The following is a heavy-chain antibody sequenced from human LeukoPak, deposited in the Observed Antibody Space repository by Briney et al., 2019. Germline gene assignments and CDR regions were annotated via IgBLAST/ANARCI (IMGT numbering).Heavy chain of an antibody. J-gene: IGHJ4*02. V-gene: IGHV3-21*01. D-gene: IGHD1-14*01. CDR1: GFTFDDYG. CDR3: ATETIGRHYDY. Sequence: PGGSLRLSCAASGFTFDDYGMSWVRQAPGKGLEWVSSIGPTGTDRYYADSVRGRFPISRDNAKNSMYLQMDSLRDEDTAVYYCATETIGRHYDYWGQGTLLTVSS. CDR2: IGPTGTDR.